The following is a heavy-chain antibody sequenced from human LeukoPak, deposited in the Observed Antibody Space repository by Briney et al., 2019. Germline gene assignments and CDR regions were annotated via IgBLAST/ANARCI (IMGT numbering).Heavy chain of an antibody. CDR2: ISAYNGNT. CDR1: GYTFTSDG. J-gene: IGHJ4*02. V-gene: IGHV1-18*04. Sequence: ASVKVSCKASGYTFTSDGISWVRQAPGQGLEWMGWISAYNGNTNYAQKLQGRVTMTTDTSTSTAYMELRSLRSDDTAVYYCARDGDELWLTGYTFDYWGQGTLVTVSS. CDR3: ARDGDELWLTGYTFDY. D-gene: IGHD5-18*01.